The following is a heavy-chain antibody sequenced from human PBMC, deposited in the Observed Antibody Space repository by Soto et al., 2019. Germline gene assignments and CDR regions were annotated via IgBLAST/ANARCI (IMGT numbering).Heavy chain of an antibody. CDR2: IYWDDDK. CDR3: SRTYFVYGGYYDPY. J-gene: IGHJ4*02. Sequence: QITLKESGPTQVKPTQTLTLTCTFSGFSLTTAGIGVGWIRQPPGKTLEWLALIYWDDDKRYSPSLRNRLTITCETSKTQVVLTMTHIDPVDTATYYYSRTYFVYGGYYDPYWGQGALVTVSS. V-gene: IGHV2-5*02. CDR1: GFSLTTAGIG. D-gene: IGHD3-22*01.